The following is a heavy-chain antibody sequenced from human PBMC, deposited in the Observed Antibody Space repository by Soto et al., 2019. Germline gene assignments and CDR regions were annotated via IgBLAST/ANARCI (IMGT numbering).Heavy chain of an antibody. J-gene: IGHJ4*02. CDR1: GLTFTDYW. D-gene: IGHD1-26*01. V-gene: IGHV3-7*03. CDR2: IKQDESEK. CDR3: ASDRFRGTYYLRGVTYFFEE. Sequence: GSLRLSCVTYGLTFTDYWMSWVLQAPGKGLEWVANIKQDESEKNYLDSVKGRFTISRDNAKNSLYLQMNSLRAEDTAVYYCASDRFRGTYYLRGVTYFFEEWGQGAPVTVSS.